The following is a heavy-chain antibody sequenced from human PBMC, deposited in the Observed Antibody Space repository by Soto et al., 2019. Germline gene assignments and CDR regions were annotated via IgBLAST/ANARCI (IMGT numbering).Heavy chain of an antibody. Sequence: QVQLVQSGAEVKKPGSSVKVSCKASGGTFSSYAISWVRQAPGQGLEWMGGIIPIFGTANYAQKFQGRVTMTGDEYTSTAYMELSSLRSEDTAVYYCARGRYYDSSGYYQGYYYYYGMDVWGQGTTVTVSS. V-gene: IGHV1-69*12. CDR1: GGTFSSYA. CDR3: ARGRYYDSSGYYQGYYYYYGMDV. D-gene: IGHD3-22*01. CDR2: IIPIFGTA. J-gene: IGHJ6*02.